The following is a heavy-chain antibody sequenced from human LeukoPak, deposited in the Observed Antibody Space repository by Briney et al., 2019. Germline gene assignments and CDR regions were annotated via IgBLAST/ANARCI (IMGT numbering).Heavy chain of an antibody. Sequence: GGSLRLSCVASGFTFSSYAMHWVRQAPGKGLEWVAVISRDGRDKHHADSVKGRFTISRDNSKNTLYLQMDSLRAEDTAVYFCAKDPRTAAVYYFDYWGQGILVTVSS. D-gene: IGHD6-13*01. CDR3: AKDPRTAAVYYFDY. J-gene: IGHJ4*02. CDR1: GFTFSSYA. V-gene: IGHV3-30*18. CDR2: ISRDGRDK.